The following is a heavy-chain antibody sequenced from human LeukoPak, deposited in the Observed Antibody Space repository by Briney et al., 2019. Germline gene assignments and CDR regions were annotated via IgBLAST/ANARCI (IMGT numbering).Heavy chain of an antibody. Sequence: PGGSLRLSCAASGFTFSSYAMSWVRQAPGKGLEWVANINQVGSDKYYVDSVKGRFTISRDNAQNSVYLQVNSLRAEDTAIYYCARDASRGWGHWGLGTLVTVSS. CDR2: INQVGSDK. D-gene: IGHD3-10*01. V-gene: IGHV3-7*01. CDR3: ARDASRGWGH. CDR1: GFTFSSYA. J-gene: IGHJ4*02.